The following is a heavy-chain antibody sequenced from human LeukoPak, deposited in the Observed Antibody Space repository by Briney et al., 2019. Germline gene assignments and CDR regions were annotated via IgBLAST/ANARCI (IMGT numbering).Heavy chain of an antibody. Sequence: GGSLRLSCAASGFTFYSYAMGWVRQSPGKGPQGVSAIGASGYRTFYADSVKGRFTISRDNSKNTVYLQMNSLRAADTALYYCMRSAASGYYYYVGVWGRGTTVTVSS. CDR2: IGASGYRT. D-gene: IGHD3-10*01. J-gene: IGHJ6*03. CDR3: MRSAASGYYYYVGV. V-gene: IGHV3-23*01. CDR1: GFTFYSYA.